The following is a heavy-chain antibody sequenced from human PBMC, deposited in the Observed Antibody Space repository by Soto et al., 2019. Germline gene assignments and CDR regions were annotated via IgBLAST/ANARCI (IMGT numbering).Heavy chain of an antibody. Sequence: SETLSLTCTVSGGSVSSGSYYWSWIRQPPGKGLESIGYIYYSGSTNYNPSLKSRVTISVDTSKNQFSLKLSSVTAADTAVYYCARSITIFGVVQSIAAYGMDVWGQGTTVTVSS. J-gene: IGHJ6*02. CDR1: GGSVSSGSYY. CDR2: IYYSGST. CDR3: ARSITIFGVVQSIAAYGMDV. V-gene: IGHV4-61*01. D-gene: IGHD3-3*01.